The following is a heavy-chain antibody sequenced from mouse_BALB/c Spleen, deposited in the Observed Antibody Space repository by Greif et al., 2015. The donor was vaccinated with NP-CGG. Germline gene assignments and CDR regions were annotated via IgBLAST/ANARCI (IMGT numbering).Heavy chain of an antibody. CDR1: GFTFTDYY. J-gene: IGHJ1*01. V-gene: IGHV7-3*02. CDR3: ARGSRYFGV. Sequence: EVKLMESGGGLVQPGGSLRLSCATSGFTFTDYYMSWVRQPPGKALEWLGFIRNKANGYTTEYSASVKGRFTISRDNSQSILYRQMNTLRAEDSATYYCARGSRYFGVWGAGTTVTVSS. CDR2: IRNKANGYTT.